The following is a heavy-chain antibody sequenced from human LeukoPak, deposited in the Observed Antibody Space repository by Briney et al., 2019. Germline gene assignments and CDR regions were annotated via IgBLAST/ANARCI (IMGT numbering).Heavy chain of an antibody. CDR2: INPNSGDT. J-gene: IGHJ4*02. CDR1: GYTLTDYY. V-gene: IGHV1-2*02. CDR3: AREEQYNNFFDY. Sequence: GASVKVSCKASGYTLTDYYIHWVRQAPGQGLEWLGWINPNSGDTTYAQNFQGRVTMTRDTSTSSAYMDLSRLKSDDTAVYFCAREEQYNNFFDYWGQGTLVTVSS. D-gene: IGHD1/OR15-1a*01.